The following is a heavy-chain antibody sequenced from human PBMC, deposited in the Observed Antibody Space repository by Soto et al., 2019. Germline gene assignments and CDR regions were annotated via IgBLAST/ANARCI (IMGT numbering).Heavy chain of an antibody. J-gene: IGHJ4*02. CDR3: ARGGSWRATYYFES. CDR2: IYYLGTT. Sequence: PSETLSLTCTVSGGSISNGDSYWSWIRQTPGKGLEWFGYIYYLGTTYYNPSLKSRVVMSVDTSESQFSLRLRSVTAADTAIYYCARGGSWRATYYFESWGQGTQVTVSS. D-gene: IGHD6-6*01. CDR1: GGSISNGDSY. V-gene: IGHV4-30-4*01.